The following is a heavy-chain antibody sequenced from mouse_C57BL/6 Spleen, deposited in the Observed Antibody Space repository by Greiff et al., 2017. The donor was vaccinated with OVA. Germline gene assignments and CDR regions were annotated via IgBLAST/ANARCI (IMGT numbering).Heavy chain of an antibody. CDR3: ARGDYGNWWYFDV. CDR1: GYTFTSYT. Sequence: QVQLQQSGAELARPGASVKMSCKASGYTFTSYTMHWVKQRPGQGLEWIGYINPSSGYTKYNQKFKDKATLTADKSSSTAYMQLSSLTSEDSAVYYCARGDYGNWWYFDVWGTGTTVTVSS. V-gene: IGHV1-4*01. J-gene: IGHJ1*03. D-gene: IGHD2-1*01. CDR2: INPSSGYT.